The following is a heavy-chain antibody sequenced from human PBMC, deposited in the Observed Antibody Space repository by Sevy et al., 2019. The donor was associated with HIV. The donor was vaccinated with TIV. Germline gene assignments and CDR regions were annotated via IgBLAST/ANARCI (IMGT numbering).Heavy chain of an antibody. V-gene: IGHV4-30-4*08. J-gene: IGHJ3*02. D-gene: IGHD3-9*01. CDR1: GGSISSGDYY. CDR3: ASQYYDILTGYSPAASDDAFDI. CDR2: MYYSGRT. Sequence: SETLSLTCTVSGGSISSGDYYWSWIRQPPGKGLEWIGYMYYSGRTDYNPSLKSRVTISVDTSKNHFSLKLRSVTAAATAVYYCASQYYDILTGYSPAASDDAFDIWGQGTMVTVSS.